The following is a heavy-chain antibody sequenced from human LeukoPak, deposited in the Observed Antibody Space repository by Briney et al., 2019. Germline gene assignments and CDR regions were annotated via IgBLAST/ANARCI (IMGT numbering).Heavy chain of an antibody. CDR2: ISWNSGSI. CDR3: AREPRLRVA. V-gene: IGHV3-9*01. D-gene: IGHD1-14*01. CDR1: GFTFDDYA. J-gene: IGHJ5*02. Sequence: PGRSLRLSCAASGFTFDDYAMHWVRQAPGKGLEWVSGISWNSGSIGYADSVKGRFTISRDNAKNSLYLQMNSLRAEDTAVYYCAREPRLRVAWGQGTLVTVSS.